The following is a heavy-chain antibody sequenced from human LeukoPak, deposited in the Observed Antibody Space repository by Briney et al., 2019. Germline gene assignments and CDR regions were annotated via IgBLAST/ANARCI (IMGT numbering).Heavy chain of an antibody. D-gene: IGHD6-13*01. CDR2: INWNGGST. J-gene: IGHJ4*02. CDR3: ARGEGSSSCSIFDY. CDR1: GFTFDDYG. V-gene: IGHV3-20*04. Sequence: GGSLRLSCAASGFTFDDYGMNWVRQAPGKGLEWVAGINWNGGSTGYADSVKGRFTISRDNDKNSLYLQMNSLRAEDTALYYCARGEGSSSCSIFDYWGQGTLVTVSS.